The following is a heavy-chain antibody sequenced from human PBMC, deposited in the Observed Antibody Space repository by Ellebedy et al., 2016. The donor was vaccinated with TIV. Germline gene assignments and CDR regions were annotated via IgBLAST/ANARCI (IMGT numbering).Heavy chain of an antibody. Sequence: GESLKISCAASGVSLSGHYMHWVRQAPGRGLMWVSYISTDGTTTNYADSVKGRFTISRDNAKNMVFLQMNSLRGDDTAVYYCTRDRPHSWFDPWGQGTLVTVSS. CDR1: GVSLSGHY. V-gene: IGHV3-74*01. CDR2: ISTDGTTT. D-gene: IGHD1-14*01. J-gene: IGHJ5*02. CDR3: TRDRPHSWFDP.